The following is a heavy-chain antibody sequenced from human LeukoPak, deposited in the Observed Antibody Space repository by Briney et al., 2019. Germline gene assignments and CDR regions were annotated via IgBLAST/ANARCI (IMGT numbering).Heavy chain of an antibody. Sequence: SETLSLTCTVSGGSMSDFCWTWIRQPPGKGPEWIGYIYYSGSTNYNPSLKSRVTISVDTSKNQFSLKLSSVTAADTAVYYCAREVYSSGYYLAFDYWGQGTLVTVSS. D-gene: IGHD3-22*01. CDR3: AREVYSSGYYLAFDY. J-gene: IGHJ4*02. CDR2: IYYSGST. V-gene: IGHV4-59*01. CDR1: GGSMSDFC.